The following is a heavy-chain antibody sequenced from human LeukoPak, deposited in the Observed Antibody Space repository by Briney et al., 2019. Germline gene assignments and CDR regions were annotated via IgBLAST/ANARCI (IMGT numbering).Heavy chain of an antibody. CDR3: AGDPEGNYYDSSGYYYYYYGMDV. CDR1: GGTFSSYA. D-gene: IGHD3-22*01. J-gene: IGHJ6*02. Sequence: SVKVSCKASGGTFSSYAISWVRQAPGQGLEWMGGIIPIFGTANYAQKFQGRVTITADESTSTAYMELSSLRSEDTAVYYCAGDPEGNYYDSSGYYYYYYGMDVWGQGTTVTVSS. V-gene: IGHV1-69*13. CDR2: IIPIFGTA.